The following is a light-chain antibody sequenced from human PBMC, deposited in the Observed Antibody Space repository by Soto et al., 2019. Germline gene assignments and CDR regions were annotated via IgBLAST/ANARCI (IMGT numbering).Light chain of an antibody. V-gene: IGKV1-5*03. CDR3: QQYNSYSPYT. CDR1: QSISSW. Sequence: DIQMTQSPSTLSASVGDRVTITCRASQSISSWLAWYQQKPGKAPKLLIYKASSLESGVPSRFSGSGSGTESTLTISSLQPDDFATYYCQQYNSYSPYTFGQGTKLEIE. J-gene: IGKJ2*01. CDR2: KAS.